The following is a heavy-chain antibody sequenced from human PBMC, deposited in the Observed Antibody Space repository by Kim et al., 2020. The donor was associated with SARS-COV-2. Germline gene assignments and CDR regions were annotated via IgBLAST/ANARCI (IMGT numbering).Heavy chain of an antibody. Sequence: ASVKVSCKASGYTFTSYDINWVRQATGQGLEWMGWMNPNSGNTGYAQKFQGRVTMTRNTSISTAYMELSSLRSEDTAVYYCAIRRGKQLRFLEWTTSYNWFDPWGQGTLVTVSS. J-gene: IGHJ5*02. D-gene: IGHD3-3*01. CDR2: MNPNSGNT. V-gene: IGHV1-8*01. CDR1: GYTFTSYD. CDR3: AIRRGKQLRFLEWTTSYNWFDP.